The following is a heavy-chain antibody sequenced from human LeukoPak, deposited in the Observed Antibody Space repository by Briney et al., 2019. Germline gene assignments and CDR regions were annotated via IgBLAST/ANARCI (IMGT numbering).Heavy chain of an antibody. CDR1: GFTFKNAW. V-gene: IGHV3-15*01. CDR2: LKSETDGGTT. CDR3: TAEMGACAGDCFEF. Sequence: GGSLRLSCAASGFTFKNAWVIWVRQAPGKGLEWVGRLKSETDGGTTDYAAPVKGRFTISKDESKNTLYLQMNSLKTEDTAVYYCTAEMGACAGDCFEFWGQGTLITVSS. J-gene: IGHJ4*02. D-gene: IGHD2-21*02.